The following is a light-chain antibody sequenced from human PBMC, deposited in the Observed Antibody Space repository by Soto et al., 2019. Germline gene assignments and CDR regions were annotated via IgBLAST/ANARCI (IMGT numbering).Light chain of an antibody. J-gene: IGKJ1*01. Sequence: IRMSKSPATLSVTTGERATLSCRASQSVSSNLAWYQQKPGQGPRLLIYGASTRATGIPGRFSGSGSGTDFILTISRLEPEDFAVYYCQPYGSSPVTFGQGTKVDI. CDR3: QPYGSSPVT. V-gene: IGKV3-20*01. CDR2: GAS. CDR1: QSVSSN.